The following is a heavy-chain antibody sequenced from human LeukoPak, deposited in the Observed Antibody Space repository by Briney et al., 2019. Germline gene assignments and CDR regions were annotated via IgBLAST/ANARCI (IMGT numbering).Heavy chain of an antibody. CDR1: GGSISSYY. CDR2: NYYSGST. Sequence: SETLSLTCTVSGGSISSYYWSWIRQPPGKGLEWIGDNYYSGSTNYNPSLKSRVTISVDTSKNQFSLKLSSVTAADTAVYYCARAVIWFGELDMGIHFDYWGQGTLVTVSS. CDR3: ARAVIWFGELDMGIHFDY. J-gene: IGHJ4*02. V-gene: IGHV4-59*01. D-gene: IGHD3-10*01.